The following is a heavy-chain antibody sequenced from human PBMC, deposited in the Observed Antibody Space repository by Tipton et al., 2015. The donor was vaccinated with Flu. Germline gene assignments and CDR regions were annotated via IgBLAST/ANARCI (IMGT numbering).Heavy chain of an antibody. D-gene: IGHD1-26*01. CDR1: GDSIGSRYF. Sequence: TLSLTCSVSGDSIGSRYFWGWIRQPPGKGLEWTGNIHRSGNGYYNPSLKSRVTISVDTSKNQFSLKLSSVTAADTAVYYCARLTTRTYCPDYWGQGTLVTVSS. V-gene: IGHV4-38-2*01. J-gene: IGHJ4*02. CDR3: ARLTTRTYCPDY. CDR2: IHRSGNG.